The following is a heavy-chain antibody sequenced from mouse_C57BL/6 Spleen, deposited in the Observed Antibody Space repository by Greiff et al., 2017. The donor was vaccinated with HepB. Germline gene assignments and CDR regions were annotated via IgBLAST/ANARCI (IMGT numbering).Heavy chain of an antibody. Sequence: EVNLVESGGGLVKPGGSLKLSCAASGFTFSSYAMSWVRQTPEKRLEWVATISDGGSYTYYPDNVKGRFTISRDNAKNNLYLQMSHLKSEDTAMYYCARGPYYSNWYYAMDYWGQGTSVTVSS. CDR1: GFTFSSYA. J-gene: IGHJ4*01. CDR3: ARGPYYSNWYYAMDY. CDR2: ISDGGSYT. V-gene: IGHV5-4*03. D-gene: IGHD2-5*01.